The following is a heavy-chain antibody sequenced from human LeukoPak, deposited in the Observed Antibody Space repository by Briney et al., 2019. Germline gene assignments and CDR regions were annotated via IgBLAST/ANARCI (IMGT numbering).Heavy chain of an antibody. CDR3: ARDGGYSYGPFDC. D-gene: IGHD5-18*01. CDR2: FYNSGST. CDR1: GGSISSGDYY. J-gene: IGHJ4*02. V-gene: IGHV4-31*03. Sequence: PSQTLSLTCTVSGGSISSGDYYWGWIRQHPGKGLEWIGFFYNSGSTYYNPSLKSRVTISIDTSKNQFSLRLTSATAADTAVYYCARDGGYSYGPFDCWGQGTLVTVSS.